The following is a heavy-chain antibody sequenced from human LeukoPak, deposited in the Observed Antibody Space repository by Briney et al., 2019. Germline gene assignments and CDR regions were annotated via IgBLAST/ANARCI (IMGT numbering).Heavy chain of an antibody. CDR1: GFTFSSYS. CDR3: ASFRCSGGSCLTPRWY. D-gene: IGHD2-15*01. J-gene: IGHJ4*02. Sequence: GGSLRLSCAASGFTFSSYSMNWVRQAPGKGLEWVSYISSSSSTIYYADSVKGRLTISRDNAKNSLYLQMNSLRAEDTAVYYCASFRCSGGSCLTPRWYWGQGTLVTVSS. CDR2: ISSSSSTI. V-gene: IGHV3-48*04.